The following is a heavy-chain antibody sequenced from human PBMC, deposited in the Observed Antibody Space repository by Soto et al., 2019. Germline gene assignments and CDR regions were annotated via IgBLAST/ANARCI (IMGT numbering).Heavy chain of an antibody. V-gene: IGHV4-39*01. J-gene: IGHJ6*02. D-gene: IGHD6-13*01. Sequence: SETLSLTCTVSGGSISSSSYYWGWIRQPPGKGLEWIGSIYYSGSTYYNPSLKSRVTISVDTSKNQFSLKLSSVTAADTAVYYCARHIAAAGTVGYYYYGMDDWGQGTTVTVSS. CDR1: GGSISSSSYY. CDR2: IYYSGST. CDR3: ARHIAAAGTVGYYYYGMDD.